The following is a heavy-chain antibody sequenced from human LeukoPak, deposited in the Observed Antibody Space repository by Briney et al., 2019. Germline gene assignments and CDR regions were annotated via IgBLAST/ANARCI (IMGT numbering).Heavy chain of an antibody. CDR2: ISSSSSTI. D-gene: IGHD4-17*01. J-gene: IGHJ4*02. CDR1: GFTFSSYS. Sequence: GGSLRLSCAASGFTFSSYSMNWVRQAPGKGLEWVSYISSSSSTIYYADSVKGGFTISRDNAKNSLYLQMNSLRDEDTAVYYCAGSDYGDYPFDYWGQGTLVTVSS. V-gene: IGHV3-48*02. CDR3: AGSDYGDYPFDY.